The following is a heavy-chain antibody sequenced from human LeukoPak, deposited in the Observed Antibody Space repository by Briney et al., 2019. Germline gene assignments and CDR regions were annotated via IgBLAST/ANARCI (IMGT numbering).Heavy chain of an antibody. D-gene: IGHD6-19*01. V-gene: IGHV3-33*01. CDR3: ARGLEQWLGYYMDV. J-gene: IGHJ6*03. Sequence: GGSLRLSCAASGFTFSSYGMHWVRQAPGKGLEWVAVIWYDGSNKYYADSVKGRFTISRDNSKNTLYLQMNSLRAEDTAVYYCARGLEQWLGYYMDVWGKGTTVTVSS. CDR1: GFTFSSYG. CDR2: IWYDGSNK.